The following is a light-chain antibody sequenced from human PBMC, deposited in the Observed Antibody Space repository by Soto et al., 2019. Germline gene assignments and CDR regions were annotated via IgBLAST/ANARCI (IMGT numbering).Light chain of an antibody. CDR3: HQYKSYTPYT. J-gene: IGKJ2*01. CDR1: HSIDTS. CDR2: DAS. Sequence: DIQMTQSPSALSASLGYRVTITCRASHSIDTSLAWYQQRPGKAPNLLIFDASSLASGVPSRFSGGGSGTEFTLTISNLQLDDSGTYYCHQYKSYTPYTIGQGTKVEIK. V-gene: IGKV1-5*01.